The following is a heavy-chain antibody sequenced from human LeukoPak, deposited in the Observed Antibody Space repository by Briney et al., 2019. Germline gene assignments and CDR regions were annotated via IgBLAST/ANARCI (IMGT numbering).Heavy chain of an antibody. J-gene: IGHJ4*02. Sequence: HPGGSLRLSCAASGFTFSSYGMHWVRQAPGKGLEWVAVISYDGSNKYYADSVKGRFTISRDNSKNMMYLQMNSLRAEDTAVYYCAKVGEGAAEDYYFDYWGQGTPVTVSS. CDR3: AKVGEGAAEDYYFDY. V-gene: IGHV3-30*18. D-gene: IGHD6-13*01. CDR2: ISYDGSNK. CDR1: GFTFSSYG.